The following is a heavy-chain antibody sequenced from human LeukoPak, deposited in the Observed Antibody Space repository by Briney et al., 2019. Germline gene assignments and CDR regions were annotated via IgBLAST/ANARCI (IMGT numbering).Heavy chain of an antibody. CDR3: ARSGMSYYDRTLFDY. J-gene: IGHJ4*02. CDR2: IYTSGST. Sequence: SETLSLTCTVSGGSISSYYWSWIRQPAGKGLEWIGRIYTSGSTNYNPSLKSRVTMSVETSKNQFSLKLSSVTAAHTAVYYCARSGMSYYDRTLFDYWGQGTLVTVS. D-gene: IGHD3-22*01. V-gene: IGHV4-4*07. CDR1: GGSISSYY.